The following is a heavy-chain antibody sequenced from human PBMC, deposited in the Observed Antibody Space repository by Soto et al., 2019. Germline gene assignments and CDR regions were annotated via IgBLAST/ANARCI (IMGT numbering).Heavy chain of an antibody. CDR2: IIPIFGTA. J-gene: IGHJ4*02. Sequence: QVQLEQSGAEVKKPGSSVKVSCKASGGTFGSYAFTWVRQAPGQGLEWMGGIIPIFGTANHAQKFQGRLTITADESASTAYMELSSLRSEDTALYYCAESITLLRPKFDQWGPGTLVTVSS. D-gene: IGHD3-10*02. CDR1: GGTFGSYA. CDR3: AESITLLRPKFDQ. V-gene: IGHV1-69*01.